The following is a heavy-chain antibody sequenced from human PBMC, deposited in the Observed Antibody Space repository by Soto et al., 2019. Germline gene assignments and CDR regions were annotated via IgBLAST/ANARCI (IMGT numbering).Heavy chain of an antibody. V-gene: IGHV1-18*01. J-gene: IGHJ3*02. CDR2: INTYNGNT. CDR1: GYTFTSYG. D-gene: IGHD6-13*01. Sequence: GASVKVSCKASGYTFTSYGISWVRQAPGQGLEWMAWINTYNGNTNYGQKLQGRVTPTTDTSTSTAYMELRSLRSDDTAVYYCARSLWKQLDPDDAFDIWGQGTMVTVSS. CDR3: ARSLWKQLDPDDAFDI.